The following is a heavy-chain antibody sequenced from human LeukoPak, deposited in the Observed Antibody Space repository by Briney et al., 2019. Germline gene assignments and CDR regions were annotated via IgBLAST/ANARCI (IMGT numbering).Heavy chain of an antibody. CDR1: GFTFSSYE. Sequence: GGSLRLSCAASGFTFSSYEMNWVRQAPGKGLEWVSYISSSGSTIYYADSVKGRFTISRDNAKNSLYLQMNSLRAEDTAVYYCARDLLGYSSTPDAFDYWGQGTLVTVSS. CDR2: ISSSGSTI. J-gene: IGHJ4*02. D-gene: IGHD6-13*01. V-gene: IGHV3-48*03. CDR3: ARDLLGYSSTPDAFDY.